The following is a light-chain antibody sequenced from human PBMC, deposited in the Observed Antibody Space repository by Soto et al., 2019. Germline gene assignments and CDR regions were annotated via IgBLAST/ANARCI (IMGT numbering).Light chain of an antibody. Sequence: DIQMTQSPSSLSASVGDRVTITCRASQSIGTYLNWYQQKAGKAPEVLIYAASSLQSGVPSRCSGSGSGTDFTLTISSLQPEYFAIYYRQQSFTTYTFGQGTKLEIK. CDR1: QSIGTY. V-gene: IGKV1-39*01. J-gene: IGKJ2*01. CDR2: AAS. CDR3: QQSFTTYT.